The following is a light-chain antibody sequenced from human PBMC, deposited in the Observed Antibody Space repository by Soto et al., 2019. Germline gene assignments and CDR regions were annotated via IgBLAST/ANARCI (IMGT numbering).Light chain of an antibody. CDR1: NIGSKS. CDR3: QVWDSSSDRDVV. Sequence: SYELTQPPSVSVAPGKTARITCGGNNIGSKSVHWYQQEPGQAPVLVIYYDSDRPSGIPERFSGSNPGNTATLTISRVEAGDEADYYCQVWDSSSDRDVVFGGGTKVTVL. CDR2: YDS. J-gene: IGLJ2*01. V-gene: IGLV3-21*04.